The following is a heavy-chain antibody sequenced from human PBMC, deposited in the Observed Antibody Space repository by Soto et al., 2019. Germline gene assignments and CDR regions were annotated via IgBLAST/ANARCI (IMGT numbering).Heavy chain of an antibody. CDR2: IIPIFGTT. J-gene: IGHJ4*02. CDR1: GDIFSGYS. V-gene: IGHV1-69*14. D-gene: IGHD5-12*01. Sequence: QVQLVQSGAEVKKPGSSVKVSCKTSGDIFSGYSISWVRQAPGQGLAWMGGIIPIFGTTNYAPRFHGRVTITADKSTSTVYMELYSLKSEETAVDYGARDLGSGYDPGDKWGKGTVVTVSS. CDR3: ARDLGSGYDPGDK.